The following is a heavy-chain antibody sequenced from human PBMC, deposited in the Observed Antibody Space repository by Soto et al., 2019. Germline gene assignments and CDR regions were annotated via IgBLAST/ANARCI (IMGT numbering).Heavy chain of an antibody. J-gene: IGHJ4*02. CDR2: INHSGSV. CDR3: ARAGAALVRGSIGGFDY. V-gene: IGHV4-34*01. Sequence: QVHLQQWGAGLLKPSETLSLTCAVNGGAFNGYYWTWIRQPPGKGLEWIGEINHSGSVDYNPSLHSRVTISIDTSKKQFSLTLTSVTAADTAVYYCARAGAALVRGSIGGFDYWGQGTLVTVSS. D-gene: IGHD3-10*01. CDR1: GGAFNGYY.